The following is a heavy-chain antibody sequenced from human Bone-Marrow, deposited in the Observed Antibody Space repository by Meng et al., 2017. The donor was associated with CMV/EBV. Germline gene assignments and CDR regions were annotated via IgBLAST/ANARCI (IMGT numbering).Heavy chain of an antibody. CDR2: INWNGGST. CDR3: ARGTSYSSSLEYFQH. V-gene: IGHV3-20*04. CDR1: GFTFDDYG. Sequence: GEPLKLHCAASGFTFDDYGMSWVRQAPGKGLEWVSGINWNGGSTGYADSVKGRFTISRDNAKNSLYLQMNSLRAEDTALYYCARGTSYSSSLEYFQHWAHGTLVTVSS. J-gene: IGHJ1*01. D-gene: IGHD6-6*01.